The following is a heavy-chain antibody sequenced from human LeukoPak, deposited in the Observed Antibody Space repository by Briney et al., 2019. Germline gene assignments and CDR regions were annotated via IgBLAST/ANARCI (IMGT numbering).Heavy chain of an antibody. J-gene: IGHJ3*02. CDR2: IIPIFGIA. Sequence: SVKVSCKASGGTFSSYAISWVRQAPGQGLEWMGRIIPIFGIANYAQRFQGRVTITADKSTSTAYMELSSLRSEDTAVYYCARGYCSSTSCYAFDIWGQGTMVTVSS. V-gene: IGHV1-69*04. CDR1: GGTFSSYA. D-gene: IGHD2-2*01. CDR3: ARGYCSSTSCYAFDI.